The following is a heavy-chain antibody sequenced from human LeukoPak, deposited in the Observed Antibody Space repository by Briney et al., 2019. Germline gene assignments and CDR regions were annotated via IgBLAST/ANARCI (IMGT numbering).Heavy chain of an antibody. CDR3: ARATLIVVVPAAIDY. Sequence: GGSLRLSCAASGFTFSSYAMSWVRQAPGKGLECISGFSGSGGSTYYADSVKGRFTISRDNAKNSLYLQMNSLRAEDTAVYYCARATLIVVVPAAIDYWGQGTLVTVSS. D-gene: IGHD2-2*01. CDR1: GFTFSSYA. CDR2: FSGSGGST. J-gene: IGHJ4*02. V-gene: IGHV3-23*01.